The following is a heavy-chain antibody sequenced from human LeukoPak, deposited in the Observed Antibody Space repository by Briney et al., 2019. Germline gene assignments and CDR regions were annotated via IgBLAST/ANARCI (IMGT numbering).Heavy chain of an antibody. CDR2: IYYSGST. Sequence: SETLSLTCTVSGGSISSGGYYWSWIRQHPGKGLEWIGYIYYSGSTYYNPSLKSRATISVDTSKNQFSLKLSSVTAADTAVYYCAGVPRYCSSTSCLDEPYYYYGMDVWGQGTTVTVSS. CDR1: GGSISSGGYY. CDR3: AGVPRYCSSTSCLDEPYYYYGMDV. J-gene: IGHJ6*02. D-gene: IGHD2-2*01. V-gene: IGHV4-31*03.